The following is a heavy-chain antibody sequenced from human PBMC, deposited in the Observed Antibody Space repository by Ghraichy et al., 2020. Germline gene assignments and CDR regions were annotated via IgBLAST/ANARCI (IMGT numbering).Heavy chain of an antibody. CDR3: ARVGKYSSTPATIYYFDY. V-gene: IGHV4-38-2*02. D-gene: IGHD5-24*01. Sequence: ETLSLTCTVSGYSISSGYYWGWIRQPPGKGLEWIGNFYHGGSTYYNPSLKSRVTISVDTSKNQFYLKLSSVTAADTAVYYCARVGKYSSTPATIYYFDYWGQGSLVTVSS. CDR2: FYHGGST. J-gene: IGHJ4*02. CDR1: GYSISSGYY.